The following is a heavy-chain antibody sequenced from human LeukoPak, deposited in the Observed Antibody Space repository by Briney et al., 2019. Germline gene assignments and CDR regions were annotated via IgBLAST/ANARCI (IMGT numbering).Heavy chain of an antibody. V-gene: IGHV3-30*18. CDR1: GFTFSSYG. CDR2: ISYDGSNK. CDR3: AKVGGYDFSYYFDY. J-gene: IGHJ4*02. D-gene: IGHD5-12*01. Sequence: GGSLRLSCAASGFTFSSYGMHSVRQAPGKGLEWVAVISYDGSNKYYADSVKGRFTISRDNSKNTLYLQMNSLRAEDTAVYYCAKVGGYDFSYYFDYWGQGTLVTVSS.